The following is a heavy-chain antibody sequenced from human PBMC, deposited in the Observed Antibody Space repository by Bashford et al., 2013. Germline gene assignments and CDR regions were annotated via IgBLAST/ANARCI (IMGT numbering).Heavy chain of an antibody. CDR3: ALERGPCGFDI. V-gene: IGHV3-21*01. CDR2: ISYNSAYI. J-gene: IGHJ3*02. Sequence: VRQAPGRGLEWVSSISYNSAYIFYADSVKGRFTISRDNAKNSLYLQMNSLRAEDTATYYCALERGPCGFDIWGQGIMVTVSS. D-gene: IGHD2-21*01.